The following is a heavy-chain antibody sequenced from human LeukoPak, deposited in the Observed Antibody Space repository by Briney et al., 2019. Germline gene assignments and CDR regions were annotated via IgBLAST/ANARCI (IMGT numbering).Heavy chain of an antibody. CDR2: NSGSGSST. CDR3: AKRGVTGYKEGFDY. V-gene: IGHV3-23*01. D-gene: IGHD3-9*01. J-gene: IGHJ4*02. Sequence: GGSLRLSCAASGFTFSSYAMSWVRQAPGKGLEWVSANSGSGSSTYYADSVKGRFTISRDNSKNTLYLQMNSLRAEDTAVYYCAKRGVTGYKEGFDYWGQGTLVTVSS. CDR1: GFTFSSYA.